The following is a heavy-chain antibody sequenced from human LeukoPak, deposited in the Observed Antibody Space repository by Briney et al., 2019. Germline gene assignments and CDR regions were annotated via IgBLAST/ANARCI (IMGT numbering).Heavy chain of an antibody. D-gene: IGHD3-10*01. CDR2: INHSGST. CDR3: ARFRGGIDY. Sequence: SETPSLTCAVYGGSFSGYYWSWIRQPPGKGLEWIGEINHSGSTNYNPSLKSRVTISVDTSKNQFSLKLSSVTAADTAVYYCARFRGGIDYWGQGTLVTVSS. J-gene: IGHJ4*02. CDR1: GGSFSGYY. V-gene: IGHV4-34*01.